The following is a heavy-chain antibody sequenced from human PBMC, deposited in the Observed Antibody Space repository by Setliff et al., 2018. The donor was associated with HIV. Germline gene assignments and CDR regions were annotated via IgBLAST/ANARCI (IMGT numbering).Heavy chain of an antibody. V-gene: IGHV5-51*01. CDR2: VYPPDSET. CDR3: ATLDPNYGDYAHY. D-gene: IGHD4-17*01. CDR1: GYSFTSYW. Sequence: PGESLKISCKGSGYSFTSYWIGWVRQMPGKGLEWMAIVYPPDSETVSSPSFQGQVTISVDNSISTTFLQWSSLRASDTAIYFCATLDPNYGDYAHYWGQGTLVTVSS. J-gene: IGHJ4*02.